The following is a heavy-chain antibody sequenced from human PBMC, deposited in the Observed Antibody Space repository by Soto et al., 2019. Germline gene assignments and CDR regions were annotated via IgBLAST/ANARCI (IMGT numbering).Heavy chain of an antibody. CDR1: GFTFSSYA. Sequence: QVQLVESGGGVVQPGRSLRLSCAASGFTFSSYAMHWVRRAPGKGLEWMAVMSYDGSNKYYADSVKGRFTISKDNSKSTLYLQMNSLRPEVTALYYCARDGGAYWGQGTLVIVSS. CDR3: ARDGGAY. J-gene: IGHJ4*02. D-gene: IGHD3-16*01. CDR2: MSYDGSNK. V-gene: IGHV3-30-3*01.